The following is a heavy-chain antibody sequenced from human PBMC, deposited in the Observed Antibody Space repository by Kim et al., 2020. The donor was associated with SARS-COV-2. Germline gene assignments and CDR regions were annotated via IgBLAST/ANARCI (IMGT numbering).Heavy chain of an antibody. CDR3: ARDPGLAAAGSPLGY. V-gene: IGHV1-2*06. CDR1: GYTFTGYY. Sequence: ASVKVSCKASGYTFTGYYIHWVRQAPGQGLEWMGRINPNSGGTNCAQKFQGRITMTRDTSISTAYMELSRLRSDDTAVYFCARDPGLAAAGSPLGYWGQGTLVTVSS. D-gene: IGHD6-13*01. CDR2: INPNSGGT. J-gene: IGHJ4*02.